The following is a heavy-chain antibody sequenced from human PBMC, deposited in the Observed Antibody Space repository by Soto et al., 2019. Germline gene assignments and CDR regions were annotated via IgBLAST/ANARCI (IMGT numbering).Heavy chain of an antibody. D-gene: IGHD3-22*01. J-gene: IGHJ6*02. CDR3: ARQGYYYDSSGYYYVGLYYYYGMDV. Sequence: ASVKVSCKASGYTFTSYDINWVRQATGQGLEWMGWMNPNSGNTGYAQKFHGRVTMTRNTSISTAYMELSSLRSEDTAVYYCARQGYYYDSSGYYYVGLYYYYGMDVWGQGTTVTVSS. CDR1: GYTFTSYD. V-gene: IGHV1-8*01. CDR2: MNPNSGNT.